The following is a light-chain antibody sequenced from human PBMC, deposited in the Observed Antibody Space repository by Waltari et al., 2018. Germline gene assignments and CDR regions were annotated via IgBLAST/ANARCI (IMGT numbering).Light chain of an antibody. CDR1: ALPKRY. J-gene: IGLJ3*02. Sequence: SYELTQPPSVSVSPGQTARITCSGDALPKRYTYWYQQKSGQAPVLVIFEDSQRPSGIPGRFSCSSSGTMATLSINGAQVEDEGDYYCYAADIEGHHRVFGGGTKLTIL. V-gene: IGLV3-10*01. CDR3: YAADIEGHHRV. CDR2: EDS.